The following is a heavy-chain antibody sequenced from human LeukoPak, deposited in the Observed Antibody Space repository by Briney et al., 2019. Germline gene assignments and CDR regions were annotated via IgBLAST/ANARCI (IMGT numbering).Heavy chain of an antibody. CDR3: TRGLDRYTYGLDDAFEI. D-gene: IGHD5-18*01. J-gene: IGHJ3*02. Sequence: AGGSLRLSCTASGFTFGDYVMSWFRQAPGKGLEWVGFIRSKAYGGTTEYAASVKGRFTISRDDSKSIAYLQMNSLKTEDTAVYYCTRGLDRYTYGLDDAFEIWGHGTLVTASS. V-gene: IGHV3-49*03. CDR1: GFTFGDYV. CDR2: IRSKAYGGTT.